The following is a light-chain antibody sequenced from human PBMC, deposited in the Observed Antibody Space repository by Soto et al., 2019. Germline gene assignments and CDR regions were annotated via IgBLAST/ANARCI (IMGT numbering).Light chain of an antibody. Sequence: DVVMTQSPLSLPVTLGQPASISCRSSQSLVYSGGNTYLNWFQQRPGQSPRRLIYKVSNRDSGVPDRFSGSGSGTDFTLKISRAEAEDVAVYYCMQGTHWPPTFGQGTKVEIK. CDR2: KVS. CDR3: MQGTHWPPT. V-gene: IGKV2-30*01. CDR1: QSLVYSGGNTY. J-gene: IGKJ1*01.